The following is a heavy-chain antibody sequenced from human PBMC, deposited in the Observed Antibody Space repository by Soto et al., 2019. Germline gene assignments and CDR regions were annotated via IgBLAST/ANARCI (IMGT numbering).Heavy chain of an antibody. CDR1: GGTFSSYA. CDR2: IIPIFGTA. J-gene: IGHJ6*02. D-gene: IGHD2-15*01. V-gene: IGHV1-69*01. CDR3: ARGFGGGYYYYGMDV. Sequence: SVKVSFKASGGTFSSYAISLLRHSPGQGLECMGGIIPIFGTANYAQKFQGRVTITADESTSTAYMELSSLRSEYTAVYYCARGFGGGYYYYGMDVWGQGTTVTVSS.